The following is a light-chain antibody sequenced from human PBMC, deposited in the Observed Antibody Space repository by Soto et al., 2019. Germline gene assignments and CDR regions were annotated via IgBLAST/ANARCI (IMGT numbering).Light chain of an antibody. CDR2: DVS. V-gene: IGLV2-14*01. CDR1: SGDVGGYNY. J-gene: IGLJ1*01. Sequence: QSVLTQPASVSGSPGQSITISCTGTSGDVGGYNYVSWYQQHPGKAPKLTIYDVSNRPSGVSNRFSGSKSGNTASLTISGLQAEDEADYYCSSYTSSSTVFGTGTKVTVL. CDR3: SSYTSSSTV.